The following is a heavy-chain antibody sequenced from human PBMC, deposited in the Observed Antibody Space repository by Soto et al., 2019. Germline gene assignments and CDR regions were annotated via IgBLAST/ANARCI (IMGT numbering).Heavy chain of an antibody. D-gene: IGHD2-2*01. CDR2: IKSKTDGGTT. V-gene: IGHV3-15*07. CDR3: TTTSTSCYAQTCEYYYYGMDV. Sequence: PGGSLRLSCAASGFTFSNAWMNWVRQAPGKGLEWVGRIKSKTDGGTTDYAAPVKGRFTISRDDSKNTLYLQMNSLKTEDTAVYYCTTTSTSCYAQTCEYYYYGMDVWGQETTVTVSS. J-gene: IGHJ6*02. CDR1: GFTFSNAW.